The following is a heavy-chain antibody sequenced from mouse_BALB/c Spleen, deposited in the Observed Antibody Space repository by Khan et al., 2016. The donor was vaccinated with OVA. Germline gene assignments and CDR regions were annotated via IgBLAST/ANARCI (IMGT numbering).Heavy chain of an antibody. D-gene: IGHD4-1*01. CDR3: ASHLTGACAY. CDR2: INSDGGST. Sequence: EVELVESGGDLVKPGGSLRLSCAASGFTFSAYGMAWVRQAPDKRLEWVATINSDGGSTYYSATVKGRFTISRNNAENTLSLQMSSLKSEDTVIYYCASHLTGACAYWGQGTLVTVSA. V-gene: IGHV5-6*01. CDR1: GFTFSAYG. J-gene: IGHJ3*01.